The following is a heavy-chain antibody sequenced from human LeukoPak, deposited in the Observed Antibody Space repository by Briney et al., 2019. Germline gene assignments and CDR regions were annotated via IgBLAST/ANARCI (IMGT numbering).Heavy chain of an antibody. CDR2: INHSGST. V-gene: IGHV4-39*07. D-gene: IGHD6-19*01. J-gene: IGHJ6*03. Sequence: SETLSLTCTVSGGSISSSSYYWSWIRQPPGKGLEWIGEINHSGSTNYNPSLKSRVTISVDTSKNQFSLKLSSVTAADTAVYYCARGLYRGGWYHPGSYYYYMDVWGKGTTVTASS. CDR1: GGSISSSSYY. CDR3: ARGLYRGGWYHPGSYYYYMDV.